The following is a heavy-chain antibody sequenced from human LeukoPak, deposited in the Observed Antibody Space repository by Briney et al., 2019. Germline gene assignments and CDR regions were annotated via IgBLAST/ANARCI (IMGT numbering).Heavy chain of an antibody. D-gene: IGHD1-1*01. V-gene: IGHV1-8*03. CDR2: MNPNSGNT. J-gene: IGHJ4*02. CDR3: AKSRSGSANWALQIFDN. CDR1: GYTFTSYD. Sequence: ASVKVSCKASGYTFTSYDINWVRQATGQGLEWMGWMNPNSGNTGYAQKFQGRVTITRNTSISTAYMELSSLRSEDTAVYFCAKSRSGSANWALQIFDNWGQGTLVTVSS.